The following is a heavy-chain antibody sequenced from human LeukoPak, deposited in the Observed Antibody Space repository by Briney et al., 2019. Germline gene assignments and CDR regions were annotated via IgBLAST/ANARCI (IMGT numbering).Heavy chain of an antibody. CDR2: ISGSGGST. J-gene: IGHJ6*02. CDR3: ARDIGYGMDV. CDR1: GFTFSSYG. D-gene: IGHD2-15*01. Sequence: GGSLRLSCAASGFTFSSYGMSWVRQAPGKGLEWVSAISGSGGSTNYADSVRGRFTISRDNSKNTLYLQMNSLRAEDTAVYYCARDIGYGMDVWGQGTTVTVSS. V-gene: IGHV3-23*01.